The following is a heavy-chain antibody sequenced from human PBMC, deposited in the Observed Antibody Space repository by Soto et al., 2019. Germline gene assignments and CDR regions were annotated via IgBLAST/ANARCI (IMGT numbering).Heavy chain of an antibody. CDR1: GASISNYY. CDR2: ISYSGYP. J-gene: IGHJ4*02. Sequence: QVQLQESGPGLVKPSETLSLTCTVSGASISNYYWSWIRQPPGKELEWIGHISYSGYPDYNPSLNSRVTISADTSKNQFSLKLTSVTAADTAVYYCARHYSSDPFDYWGQGTLVTVSS. D-gene: IGHD2-21*01. V-gene: IGHV4-59*08. CDR3: ARHYSSDPFDY.